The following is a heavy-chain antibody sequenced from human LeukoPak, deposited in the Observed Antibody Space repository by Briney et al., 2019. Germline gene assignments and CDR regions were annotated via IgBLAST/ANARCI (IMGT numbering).Heavy chain of an antibody. J-gene: IGHJ4*02. Sequence: GASVKVSCKTSGYTFSSYGISWVRQAPGQGLEWMGWNSAYNGNTNYAQKFQGRVTMTRDTSTSTVYMELSSLRSEDTAVYYCARSAVAGLFDYWGQGTLVTVSS. V-gene: IGHV1-18*04. CDR3: ARSAVAGLFDY. CDR2: NSAYNGNT. D-gene: IGHD6-19*01. CDR1: GYTFSSYG.